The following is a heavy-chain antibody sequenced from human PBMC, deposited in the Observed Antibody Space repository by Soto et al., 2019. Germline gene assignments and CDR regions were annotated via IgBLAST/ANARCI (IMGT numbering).Heavy chain of an antibody. CDR1: GFTFSSYA. V-gene: IGHV3-23*01. CDR3: AKTEYYYDSSGYYYYFDY. J-gene: IGHJ4*02. D-gene: IGHD3-22*01. CDR2: ISGSGGST. Sequence: GGSLRLSCAASGFTFSSYAMSWVRQAPGKGLEWVSAISGSGGSTYYADSVKGRFTISRDNSKNTLYLQMNSLRAEDTAVYYCAKTEYYYDSSGYYYYFDYWGQGTLVTVSS.